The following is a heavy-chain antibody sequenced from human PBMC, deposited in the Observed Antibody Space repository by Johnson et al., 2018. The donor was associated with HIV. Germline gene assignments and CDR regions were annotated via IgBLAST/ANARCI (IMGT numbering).Heavy chain of an antibody. J-gene: IGHJ3*01. CDR2: ISYDGKDK. CDR1: GFAFSSYA. Sequence: QVQLVESGGGVVQPGRSLTLSCAASGFAFSSYALHWVRQAPGKGLEWVAVISYDGKDKYYADSVKGRFTISRDNSKNTLYLQMNSLRAEDTAVYYCAKGIMNWDDDAFDVWGLGTMVTVSS. V-gene: IGHV3-30*04. D-gene: IGHD1-1*01. CDR3: AKGIMNWDDDAFDV.